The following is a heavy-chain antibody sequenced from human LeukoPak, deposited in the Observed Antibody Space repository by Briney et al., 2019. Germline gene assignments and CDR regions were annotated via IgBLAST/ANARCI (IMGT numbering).Heavy chain of an antibody. CDR2: IRYDGSNK. CDR1: GFTVSSNY. Sequence: PGGSLRLSCAASGFTVSSNYMSWVRQAPGQGLEWVAFIRYDGSNKYYADSVKGRFTISRDNSQHTLYLQMNSLRVEDTAVYYCAQGTKAYYGSGTFYLSRDHFISRWGQGTLVAVSS. J-gene: IGHJ4*02. V-gene: IGHV3-30*02. D-gene: IGHD3-10*01. CDR3: AQGTKAYYGSGTFYLSRDHFISR.